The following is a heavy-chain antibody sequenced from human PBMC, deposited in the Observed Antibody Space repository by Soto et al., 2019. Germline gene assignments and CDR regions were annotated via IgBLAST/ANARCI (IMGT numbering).Heavy chain of an antibody. CDR1: GFTFSSYA. J-gene: IGHJ4*02. Sequence: GGSLRLSCAASGFTFSSYAMSWVRQAPGKGLEWVSAISGSGGSTYYADTVKGRFTISRDNSKNTLYLQMNSLRVEDTAVYYCAKDLGSYYFDYWGQGTLVTVSS. V-gene: IGHV3-23*01. D-gene: IGHD3-10*01. CDR3: AKDLGSYYFDY. CDR2: ISGSGGST.